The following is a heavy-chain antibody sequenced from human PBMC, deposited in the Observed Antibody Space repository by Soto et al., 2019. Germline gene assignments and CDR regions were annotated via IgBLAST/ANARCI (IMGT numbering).Heavy chain of an antibody. CDR3: ARGFYGYCSSTSCYYYYYYGMDV. CDR2: IIPIFGTA. CDR1: GGTFSSYA. V-gene: IGHV1-69*13. Sequence: GASVKVSCKASGGTFSSYAISWERQAPGQGLEWMGGIIPIFGTANYAQKFQGRVTITADESTSTAYMELSSLRSEDTAVYYCARGFYGYCSSTSCYYYYYYGMDVWGQGTTVTVSS. J-gene: IGHJ6*02. D-gene: IGHD2-2*03.